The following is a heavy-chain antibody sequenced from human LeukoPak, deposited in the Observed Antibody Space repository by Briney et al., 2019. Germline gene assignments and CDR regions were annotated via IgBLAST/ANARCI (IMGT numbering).Heavy chain of an antibody. CDR2: IGSSSSTI. V-gene: IGHV3-48*01. CDR3: AREYTSDAFDI. CDR1: GFTFSSSG. D-gene: IGHD2-2*01. Sequence: GGSLRLSCAASGFTFSSSGMNWVRQAPGKGLEWVSYIGSSSSTIYYADSVKGRFTTSRDNAKNSLYLQMNSLRAEDTAVYYCAREYTSDAFDIWGQGTVVTVSS. J-gene: IGHJ3*02.